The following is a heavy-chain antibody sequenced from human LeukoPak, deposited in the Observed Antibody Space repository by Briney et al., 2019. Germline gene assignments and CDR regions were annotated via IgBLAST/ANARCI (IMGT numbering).Heavy chain of an antibody. D-gene: IGHD2-15*01. CDR1: GFTFSSYS. V-gene: IGHV3-21*01. J-gene: IGHJ6*02. Sequence: KSGGSLRLSCAASGFTFSSYSMNWVRQAPGKGLEWVSSISSSSSYIYYADSVKGRFTISRDNAKNSLYLQMNSLRAEDTAVYYCARGPVAATPDYGMDVWGQGTTVTVSS. CDR2: ISSSSSYI. CDR3: ARGPVAATPDYGMDV.